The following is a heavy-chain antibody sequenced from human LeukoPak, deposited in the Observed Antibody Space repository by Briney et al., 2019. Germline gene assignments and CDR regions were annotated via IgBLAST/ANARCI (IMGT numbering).Heavy chain of an antibody. V-gene: IGHV4-59*08. Sequence: SETLSLTCTVSGGSISSHYWSWIRQPPGKGLEWIGYIYYSGSTNYNPSLKSRVTISVDTSKDQFSLRLSSVTAADTAVYYCAGQLRYFDLTAYFDYWGQGTLVTVSS. J-gene: IGHJ4*02. CDR2: IYYSGST. D-gene: IGHD3-9*01. CDR3: AGQLRYFDLTAYFDY. CDR1: GGSISSHY.